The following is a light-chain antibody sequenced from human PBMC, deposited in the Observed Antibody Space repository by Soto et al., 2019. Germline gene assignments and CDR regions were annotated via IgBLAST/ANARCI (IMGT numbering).Light chain of an antibody. CDR2: GAT. V-gene: IGKV1-13*02. CDR1: QDIRND. Sequence: AIQMTQSPSSLSASIGDRVTISCRASQDIRNDLGWYQQKPGKVPKLLIFGATMLETGVPSRFSGSGSGPDFTLTISSLQPEDSATYFCQQLNSYPQTFGQGTRLEIK. J-gene: IGKJ5*01. CDR3: QQLNSYPQT.